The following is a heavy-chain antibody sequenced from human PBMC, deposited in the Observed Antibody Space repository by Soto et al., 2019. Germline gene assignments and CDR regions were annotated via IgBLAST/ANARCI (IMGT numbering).Heavy chain of an antibody. J-gene: IGHJ6*02. V-gene: IGHV4-30-4*01. CDR1: GGSISSGDYY. CDR3: ARDSSSPRYYYYGMDV. Sequence: SETLSLTCTVSGGSISSGDYYWSWIRQPPGKGLEWIGYIYYSGSTYYSPSLKSRVTISVDTSKNQFSLKLSSVTAADTAVYYCARDSSSPRYYYYGMDVWGQGTTVTVS. CDR2: IYYSGST. D-gene: IGHD6-6*01.